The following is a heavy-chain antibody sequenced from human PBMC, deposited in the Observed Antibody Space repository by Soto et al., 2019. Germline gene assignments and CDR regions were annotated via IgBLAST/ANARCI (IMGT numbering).Heavy chain of an antibody. V-gene: IGHV4-30-2*01. CDR2: IYHSGST. CDR3: ARAGGLGAVAVDY. Sequence: TLSLTCAVSGGYIRSGCYSWSWIRQPPGKGLEWIGYIYHSGSTYYNPSLKSRVTISVDRSKNQFSLKLSSVTAADTAVYYCARAGGLGAVAVDYWGQGTLVTVSS. J-gene: IGHJ4*02. CDR1: GGYIRSGCYS. D-gene: IGHD6-19*01.